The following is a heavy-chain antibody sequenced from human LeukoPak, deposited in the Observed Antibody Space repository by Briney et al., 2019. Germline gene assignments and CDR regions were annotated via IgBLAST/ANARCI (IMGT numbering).Heavy chain of an antibody. CDR3: ASGYGSSGYYYPGVFDY. D-gene: IGHD3-22*01. V-gene: IGHV4-39*07. CDR2: IYYSGST. CDR1: GGSISSSSYY. Sequence: SETLSLTCTVSGGSISSSSYYWGWIRQPPGKGLEWIGSIYYSGSTYYNPSLKSRVTISVDTSKNQFSLKLSSVTAADTAVYYCASGYGSSGYYYPGVFDYWGQGTLVTVSS. J-gene: IGHJ4*02.